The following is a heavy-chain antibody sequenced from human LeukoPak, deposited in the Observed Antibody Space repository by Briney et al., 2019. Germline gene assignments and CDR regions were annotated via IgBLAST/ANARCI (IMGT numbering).Heavy chain of an antibody. D-gene: IGHD3-10*01. Sequence: PSETLSLTCTVSGVSISSSSYYWGWIRQPPGKGLEWIGSIYYSGSTYYNPSLKSRVTISVDTSKNQFSLKLSSVTAADTAVYYCAIEEGGRYYGSGSPNTFDYWGQGTLVTVSS. CDR1: GVSISSSSYY. V-gene: IGHV4-39*02. J-gene: IGHJ4*02. CDR3: AIEEGGRYYGSGSPNTFDY. CDR2: IYYSGST.